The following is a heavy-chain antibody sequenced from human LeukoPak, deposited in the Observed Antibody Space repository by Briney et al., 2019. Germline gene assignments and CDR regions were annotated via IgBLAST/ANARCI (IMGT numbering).Heavy chain of an antibody. V-gene: IGHV1-69*04. Sequence: SVKVSCKASGGTFSSYAISWVRQAPGQGLEWMGRIIPILGIANYAQKFQGRVTITADKSTSTAYMELSSLRSEDTAVYYCARGQGIAAAGYYYYYGMDVWGQGTTVTVSS. J-gene: IGHJ6*02. CDR2: IIPILGIA. CDR3: ARGQGIAAAGYYYYYGMDV. D-gene: IGHD6-13*01. CDR1: GGTFSSYA.